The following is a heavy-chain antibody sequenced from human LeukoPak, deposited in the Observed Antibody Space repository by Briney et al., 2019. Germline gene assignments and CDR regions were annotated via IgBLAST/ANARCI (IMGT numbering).Heavy chain of an antibody. CDR2: ISGDGGST. V-gene: IGHV3-43*02. CDR1: GFTFDDYA. CDR3: AKDPRRDFWSGLNWFDP. J-gene: IGHJ5*02. D-gene: IGHD3-3*01. Sequence: PGGSLRLSCAASGFTFDDYAMHWVRQAPGKGLEWVSLISGDGGSTYYADSVKGRFTISRDNSKNSLYLQMNSLRTEDTALYYCAKDPRRDFWSGLNWFDPWGQGTLVTVSS.